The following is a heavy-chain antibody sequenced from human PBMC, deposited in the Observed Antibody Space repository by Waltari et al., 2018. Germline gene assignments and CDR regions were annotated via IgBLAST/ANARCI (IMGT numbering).Heavy chain of an antibody. Sequence: QVQLQQWGAGLLKPSETLSLTCAVYGESFSGYFWSWIRQPPGKGPEWIGEISHIGATHINPTLKNRVPLSVDTSKRQVSLKVASMTAADAAVFYCARGPMLDYGDNSGHYYYGLDVWGQGTTVIVSS. J-gene: IGHJ6*02. CDR1: GESFSGYF. CDR2: ISHIGAT. V-gene: IGHV4-34*01. CDR3: ARGPMLDYGDNSGHYYYGLDV. D-gene: IGHD4-17*01.